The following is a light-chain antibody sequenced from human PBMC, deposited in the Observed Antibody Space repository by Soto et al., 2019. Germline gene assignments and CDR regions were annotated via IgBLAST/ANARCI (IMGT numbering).Light chain of an antibody. CDR1: ESVTSSH. CDR2: GAS. CDR3: QHYGSSRNT. Sequence: EIVLTQSPDTLSLSPGERATLSCRASESVTSSHLAWYQQKPGQAPRLLIYGASSRATGSPDRFSGSGSGTVFTLTISRLEPEDFAVYYCQHYGSSRNTFGQGTRLEIK. V-gene: IGKV3-20*01. J-gene: IGKJ5*01.